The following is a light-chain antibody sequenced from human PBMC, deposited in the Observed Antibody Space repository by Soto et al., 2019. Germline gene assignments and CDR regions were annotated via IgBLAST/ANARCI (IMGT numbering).Light chain of an antibody. Sequence: DIQMTQSPSSLSASVGDRVTITCRASQSISSYLNWYQQKPGKAPKLLIYAASSWQSGVPSRFSGRGSGTDFTLTISSLQPEFFSTYYWPQGYYTPTPLGPGT. J-gene: IGKJ3*01. CDR2: AAS. V-gene: IGKV1-39*01. CDR1: QSISSY. CDR3: PQGYYTPTP.